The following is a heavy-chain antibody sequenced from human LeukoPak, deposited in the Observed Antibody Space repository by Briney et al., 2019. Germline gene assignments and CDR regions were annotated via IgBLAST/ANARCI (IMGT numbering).Heavy chain of an antibody. J-gene: IGHJ4*02. CDR2: ISANNGDT. D-gene: IGHD2-15*01. CDR3: ARDLRRDCSGGSCYIRDY. CDR1: GYTFTNYG. Sequence: ASVKVSCKASGYTFTNYGITWVRQAPGQGLEWMGWISANNGDTNYAQRFQGRVTMTTDTSTTTAYMELRSLRSDDTAVYYCARDLRRDCSGGSCYIRDYWGQGTLVTVSS. V-gene: IGHV1-18*01.